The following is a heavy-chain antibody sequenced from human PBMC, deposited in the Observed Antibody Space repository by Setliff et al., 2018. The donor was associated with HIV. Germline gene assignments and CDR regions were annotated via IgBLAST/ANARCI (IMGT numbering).Heavy chain of an antibody. V-gene: IGHV3-23*01. CDR3: AKKLSPAAGYFDY. Sequence: GSLRLSCAASGFTFSSYAMSWVRQAPGKGLQWVSVISDVGGNAASTYYAGSVKGRFTISRDNSKNTLYLQMNSLRAEDTAVYYCAKKLSPAAGYFDYWGQGTLVTVSS. D-gene: IGHD6-13*01. J-gene: IGHJ4*02. CDR2: ISDVGGNAAST. CDR1: GFTFSSYA.